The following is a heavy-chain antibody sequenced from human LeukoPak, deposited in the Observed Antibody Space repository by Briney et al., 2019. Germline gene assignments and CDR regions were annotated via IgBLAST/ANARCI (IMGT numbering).Heavy chain of an antibody. J-gene: IGHJ4*02. CDR1: GFIFSSYG. CDR3: ASEAAIEGGDDY. D-gene: IGHD2-15*01. CDR2: IRFDGRNK. Sequence: PGGSLRLSCAASGFIFSSYGMHWVRRAPGKGLDWVAFIRFDGRNKYYADSVKGRFTISRDNSKNFLYLQMNSLRAEDTAVYYCASEAAIEGGDDYWGQGTLVTVSS. V-gene: IGHV3-30*02.